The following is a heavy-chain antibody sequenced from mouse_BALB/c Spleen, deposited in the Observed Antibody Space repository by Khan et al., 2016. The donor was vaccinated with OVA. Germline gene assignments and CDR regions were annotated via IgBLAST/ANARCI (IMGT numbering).Heavy chain of an antibody. J-gene: IGHJ3*01. Sequence: EVELVESGGDLVKPGGSLKLSCAASGFTFSTYGMPWVRQTPDKRLEWVATISSGGGYTSYPDSVKGRFTISRANAKNTLYLQISSLKSVDTATYYCASLAYYYDSEGFAYWGQGTLVTVSA. V-gene: IGHV5-6*01. CDR3: ASLAYYYDSEGFAY. CDR2: ISSGGGYT. D-gene: IGHD1-1*01. CDR1: GFTFSTYG.